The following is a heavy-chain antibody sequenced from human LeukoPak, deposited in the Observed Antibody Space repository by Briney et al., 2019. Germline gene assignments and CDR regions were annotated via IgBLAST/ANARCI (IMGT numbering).Heavy chain of an antibody. V-gene: IGHV1-46*01. CDR3: ARDRREYDSSGYYAFDY. Sequence: GASVKVSCKASGYTFTSYYMLWVRQAPGQGLEWMGIINPSGGSTSYAQKFQGRVTMTRDTSTSTVYMELSSLRSEDTAVYYCARDRREYDSSGYYAFDYWGQGTLVTVSS. J-gene: IGHJ4*02. CDR1: GYTFTSYY. CDR2: INPSGGST. D-gene: IGHD3-22*01.